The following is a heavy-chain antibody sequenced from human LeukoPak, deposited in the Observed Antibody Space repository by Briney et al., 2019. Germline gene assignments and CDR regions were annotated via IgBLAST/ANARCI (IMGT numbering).Heavy chain of an antibody. V-gene: IGHV4-39*01. Sequence: SETLPLTCTVSGGSIKSSTYYWGWSRQPPGKGLEWIASIYYSEPTYYNPFLESRVTIAVDTSKNQLSLHLSSVTAVDTAVYYCARQPRNFAALPGMGHFDSWGQGTLVTVSS. D-gene: IGHD6-19*01. CDR1: GGSIKSSTYY. J-gene: IGHJ4*02. CDR2: IYYSEPT. CDR3: ARQPRNFAALPGMGHFDS.